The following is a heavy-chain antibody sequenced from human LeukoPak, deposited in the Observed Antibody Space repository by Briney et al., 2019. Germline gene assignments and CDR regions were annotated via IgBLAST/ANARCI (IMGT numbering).Heavy chain of an antibody. J-gene: IGHJ6*02. Sequence: GASVKVSCKASGYTFTTYYIHWVRQAPGQGLEWMGRIIPILGIANYAQKFQGRVTITADKSTSTAYMELSSLRSEDTAVYYCARDRGYDILTGYYSTYYYYGMDVWGQGTTVTVSS. CDR2: IIPILGIA. CDR3: ARDRGYDILTGYYSTYYYYGMDV. V-gene: IGHV1-69*04. D-gene: IGHD3-9*01. CDR1: GYTFTTYY.